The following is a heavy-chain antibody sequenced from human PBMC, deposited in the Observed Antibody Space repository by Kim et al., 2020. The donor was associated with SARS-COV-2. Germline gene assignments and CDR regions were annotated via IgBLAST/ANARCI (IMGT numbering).Heavy chain of an antibody. D-gene: IGHD3-10*01. V-gene: IGHV5-10-1*01. J-gene: IGHJ6*02. CDR2: IDPSDSYT. Sequence: GESLKISCKGSGYSFTSYWISWVRQMPGKGLEWMGRIDPSDSYTNYSPSFQGHVTISADKSISTAYLQWSSLKASDTAMYYCARRSGGVSGYHGMDVWGQGTTVTVSS. CDR1: GYSFTSYW. CDR3: ARRSGGVSGYHGMDV.